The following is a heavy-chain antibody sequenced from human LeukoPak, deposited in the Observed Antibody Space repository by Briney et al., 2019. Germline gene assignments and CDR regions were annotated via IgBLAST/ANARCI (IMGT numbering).Heavy chain of an antibody. CDR2: IYYSGST. CDR3: ARDQRANPYYYDSSGYKRALNL. D-gene: IGHD3-22*01. CDR1: GFTFSSYG. V-gene: IGHV4-39*07. J-gene: IGHJ4*02. Sequence: GSLRLSCAASGFTFSSYGMSWVRQAPGKGLEWIGSIYYSGSTYYNPSLKSRVTISVDTSKNQFSLKLSSVTAADTAVYYCARDQRANPYYYDSSGYKRALNLWGQGTLVTVSS.